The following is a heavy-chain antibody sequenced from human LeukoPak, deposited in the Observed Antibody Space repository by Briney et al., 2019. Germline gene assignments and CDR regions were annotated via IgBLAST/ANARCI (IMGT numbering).Heavy chain of an antibody. Sequence: SETLSLTCTVSGGSISRYYWSWIRQPPGKGLEWIGYIYYSGSTNYNPSLKSRVTISVDTSKNQFSLKLSSVTAADTAVYYCAMRRGYSSFDPWGQGTLVTVSS. V-gene: IGHV4-59*08. CDR1: GGSISRYY. J-gene: IGHJ5*02. D-gene: IGHD5-18*01. CDR2: IYYSGST. CDR3: AMRRGYSSFDP.